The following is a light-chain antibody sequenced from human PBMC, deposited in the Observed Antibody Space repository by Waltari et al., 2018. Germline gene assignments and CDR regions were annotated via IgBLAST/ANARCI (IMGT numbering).Light chain of an antibody. Sequence: QSALTQPASVSGSPGQSITVSCTGTSSDVGTYNLASWYQQLPVKAPKLIIYGVNKRPSGVSDRFSGSKSGNTASLTISGLQAEDEADYYCCSSAGSSTYVVFGGGTKLTVL. CDR3: CSSAGSSTYVV. J-gene: IGLJ2*01. CDR1: SSDVGTYNL. CDR2: GVN. V-gene: IGLV2-23*02.